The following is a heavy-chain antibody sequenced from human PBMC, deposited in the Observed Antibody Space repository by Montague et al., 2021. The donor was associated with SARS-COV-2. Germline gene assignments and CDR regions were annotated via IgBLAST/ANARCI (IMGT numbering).Heavy chain of an antibody. J-gene: IGHJ3*02. CDR3: ARGSGWMGNAFDI. D-gene: IGHD6-19*01. CDR2: IYYSGST. CDR1: GGSISSYY. Sequence: SETLSLTCTVSGGSISSYYWSWIRRPPGTGLEWIGYIYYSGSTNYNPSLKSRVTISVDTSKNQFSLKLSSVTAADTAVYYCARGSGWMGNAFDIWGQGTMVTVSS. V-gene: IGHV4-59*01.